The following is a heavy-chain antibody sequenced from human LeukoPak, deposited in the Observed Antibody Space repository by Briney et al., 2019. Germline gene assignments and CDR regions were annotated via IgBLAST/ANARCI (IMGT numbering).Heavy chain of an antibody. CDR3: ARRQGCSSTSCPPDY. Sequence: GESLKISCRGSGYSFTTYWIGWVRQMPGKGLEGMGIIYYGDSDTRYTPSFQGQVTMSADKSINTAYLQWSSLKASDTAMYYCARRQGCSSTSCPPDYWGQGTLVTVSP. CDR2: IYYGDSDT. J-gene: IGHJ4*02. CDR1: GYSFTTYW. D-gene: IGHD2-2*01. V-gene: IGHV5-51*01.